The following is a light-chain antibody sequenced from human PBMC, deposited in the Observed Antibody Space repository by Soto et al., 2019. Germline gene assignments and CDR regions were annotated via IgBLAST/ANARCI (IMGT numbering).Light chain of an antibody. CDR1: QSVTSNN. J-gene: IGKJ2*01. CDR2: AAS. CDR3: HQYETSPRT. Sequence: EIVLTQSPDTLSLSPGERATLFCRASQSVTSNNLAWYQQKRGQAPRLLIHAASIRAAGTPVRIGGSGSGTDFVLTISRLEPEDFAIYYCHQYETSPRTFGQGTQLEI. V-gene: IGKV3-20*01.